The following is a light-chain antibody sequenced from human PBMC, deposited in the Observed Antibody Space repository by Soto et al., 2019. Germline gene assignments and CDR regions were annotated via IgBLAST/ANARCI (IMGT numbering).Light chain of an antibody. J-gene: IGKJ5*01. V-gene: IGKV1-9*01. CDR1: QGINTF. CDR2: AAS. Sequence: IQLTQSPSSLSASVGDRVTITCRASQGINTFLAWYQQKPGKAPKLLIYAASNFQSGVPSRFSGSGSGTHFTLTISSLQPEDFATYYCQQLHGYPITFGQGTRLEIK. CDR3: QQLHGYPIT.